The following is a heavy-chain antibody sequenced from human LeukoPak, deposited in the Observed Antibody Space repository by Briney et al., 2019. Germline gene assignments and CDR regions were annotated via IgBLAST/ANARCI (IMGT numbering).Heavy chain of an antibody. J-gene: IGHJ4*02. V-gene: IGHV4-30-4*08. CDR2: IYYSGST. D-gene: IGHD3-3*01. Sequence: SQTLSLTCTVSGGSISSGDYYWSWIRQPPGKGLEWIGYIYYSGSTYYNPSLKSRVTISVDTSKNQFSLKLSSVTAADTAVYYCARRWYDFWSGYYTGGTSFDYWGQGTLVTVSS. CDR1: GGSISSGDYY. CDR3: ARRWYDFWSGYYTGGTSFDY.